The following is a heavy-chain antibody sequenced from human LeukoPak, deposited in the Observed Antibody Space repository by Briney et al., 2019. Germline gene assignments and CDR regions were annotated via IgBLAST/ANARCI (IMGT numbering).Heavy chain of an antibody. J-gene: IGHJ4*02. CDR1: GFTFSTYG. D-gene: IGHD4-23*01. CDR3: ARDNGGNSNFDY. Sequence: PGRSLRLSCAASGFTFSTYGMHWVRQAPGKGLEWVAMTSHDGSDKYYADSVKGRFTISRDNSKNTLYLQVNSLRVEDTVVYYCARDNGGNSNFDYWGQGTLVTVSS. V-gene: IGHV3-30*03. CDR2: TSHDGSDK.